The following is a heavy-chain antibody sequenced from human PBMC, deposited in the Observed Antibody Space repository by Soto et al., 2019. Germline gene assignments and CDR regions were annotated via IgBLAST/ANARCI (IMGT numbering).Heavy chain of an antibody. J-gene: IGHJ4*02. V-gene: IGHV4-59*01. CDR1: GGSISSYY. D-gene: IGHD6-13*01. CDR2: IYYSGST. CDR3: ARVRIAAAGTVFDY. Sequence: SETPSLTCTVSGGSISSYYWSWIRQPPGKGLEWIGYIYYSGSTNYNPSLKSRVTISVDTSKNQFSLKLSSVTAADTAVYYCARVRIAAAGTVFDYWGKGTLVTVAS.